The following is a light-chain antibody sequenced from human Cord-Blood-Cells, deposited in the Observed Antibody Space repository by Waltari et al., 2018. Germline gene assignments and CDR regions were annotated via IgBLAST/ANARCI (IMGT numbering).Light chain of an antibody. CDR1: QSVSSSY. J-gene: IGKJ4*01. CDR3: QQYGSSPLT. Sequence: EIVLTQSPGTLSLSPRERATLSCRASQSVSSSYLAWYQQKPGQAPRLLIYGASSRATGIQDRFSGSGAGTDFTLTISRREPEDFAVYYCQQYGSSPLTFGGGTKVEIK. V-gene: IGKV3-20*01. CDR2: GAS.